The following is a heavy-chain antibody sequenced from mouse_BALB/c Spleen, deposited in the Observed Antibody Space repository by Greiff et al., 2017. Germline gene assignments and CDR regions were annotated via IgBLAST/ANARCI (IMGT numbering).Heavy chain of an antibody. D-gene: IGHD2-3*01. CDR2: IWRGGST. Sequence: VQLQQSGPSLVQPSQSLSITCTVSGFSLTSYGVHWVRQSPGKGLEWLGVIWRGGSTDYNAAFMSRLSITKDNSKSQVFFKMNSLQADDTAIYDCAIYDGYYGGYAMDYWGQGTSVTVSS. CDR3: AIYDGYYGGYAMDY. V-gene: IGHV2-5-1*01. J-gene: IGHJ4*01. CDR1: GFSLTSYG.